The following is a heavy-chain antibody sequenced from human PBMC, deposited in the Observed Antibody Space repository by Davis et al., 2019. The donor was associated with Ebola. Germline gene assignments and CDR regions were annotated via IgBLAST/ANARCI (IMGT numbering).Heavy chain of an antibody. D-gene: IGHD2-15*01. Sequence: AASVTVSCKASGYTFTGYYMHWVRQAPGQGLEWMGRNNPNSGGTNYAQKFQGRVNMTRDTSISTAYMELSRLRSDDTAVYYCARQLVWGDIVGFWGQGTLVTVSS. CDR2: NNPNSGGT. CDR1: GYTFTGYY. CDR3: ARQLVWGDIVGF. V-gene: IGHV1-2*06. J-gene: IGHJ4*02.